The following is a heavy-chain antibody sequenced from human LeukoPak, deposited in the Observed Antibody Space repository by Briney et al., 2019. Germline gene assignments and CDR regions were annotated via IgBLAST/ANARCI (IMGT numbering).Heavy chain of an antibody. CDR2: IFYSGTT. CDR1: GGSISSSSFH. Sequence: SGTLSLTCTVPGGSISSSSFHWAWIRQPPGKGLEWIGSIFYSGTTYYNPSLKSRVIISVDTSKNQFSLYLNSVTAADTAVCSCAVHRGSGSYTWGQGTLVTVSS. J-gene: IGHJ4*02. D-gene: IGHD3-10*01. CDR3: AVHRGSGSYT. V-gene: IGHV4-39*01.